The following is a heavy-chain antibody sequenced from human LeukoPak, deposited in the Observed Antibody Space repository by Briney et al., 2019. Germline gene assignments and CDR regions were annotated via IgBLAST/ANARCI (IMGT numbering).Heavy chain of an antibody. CDR2: INPDGSTT. J-gene: IGHJ4*02. CDR1: GFTFSDYW. Sequence: GGSLRLSCAASGFTFSDYWMHWVRQVPGEGPAWVSRINPDGSTTVYADSVKGRFTISRDNAQNTLYLQMNSLRAEDTAVYYCARDDYWGQGTLVTVSS. V-gene: IGHV3-74*01. CDR3: ARDDY.